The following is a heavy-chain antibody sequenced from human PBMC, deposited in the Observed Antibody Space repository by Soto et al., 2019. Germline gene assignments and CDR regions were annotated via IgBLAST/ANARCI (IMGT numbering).Heavy chain of an antibody. J-gene: IGHJ6*02. CDR2: IIPIFGTA. CDR1: GGTFSSYA. V-gene: IGHV1-69*13. CDR3: ARDPPLPYSSSSGFHYYYYGMDV. D-gene: IGHD6-6*01. Sequence: SVKVSCKASGGTFSSYAISWVRQAPGQGLEWTGGIIPIFGTANYAQKFQGRVTITADESTSTAYMELSSLRSEDTAVYYCARDPPLPYSSSSGFHYYYYGMDVWGQGTTVTVSS.